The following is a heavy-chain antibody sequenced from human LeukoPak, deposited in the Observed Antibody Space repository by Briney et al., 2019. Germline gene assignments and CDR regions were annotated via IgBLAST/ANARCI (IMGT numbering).Heavy chain of an antibody. V-gene: IGHV3-30*04. J-gene: IGHJ6*03. D-gene: IGHD3-3*01. Sequence: GGSLRLSCAASGFTFSSYAMHWVRQAPGKGLEWVAAISYDGSNKYYADSVKGRFTISRDNSKNTLYLQMNSLRAEDTAVYYCARVEGRGRSYYYYYMDVWGKGTTVTISS. CDR2: ISYDGSNK. CDR1: GFTFSSYA. CDR3: ARVEGRGRSYYYYYMDV.